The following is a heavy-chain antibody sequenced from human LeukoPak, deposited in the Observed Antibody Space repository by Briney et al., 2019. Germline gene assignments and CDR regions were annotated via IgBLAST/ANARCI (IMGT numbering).Heavy chain of an antibody. CDR1: GFTFSNYN. Sequence: GGSLRLSCAASGFTFSNYNINWVRQAPEKGLEWVSSIKSRDTYMYYADSVKGRFTISRDNAKNSLYLQMNSLRAEDTAVYYCARGGEYNNDYWGQGTLVTVSS. V-gene: IGHV3-21*01. CDR2: IKSRDTYM. J-gene: IGHJ4*02. D-gene: IGHD3-16*01. CDR3: ARGGEYNNDY.